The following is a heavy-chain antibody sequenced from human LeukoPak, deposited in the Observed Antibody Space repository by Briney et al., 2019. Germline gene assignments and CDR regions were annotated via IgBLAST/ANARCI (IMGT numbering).Heavy chain of an antibody. Sequence: NPAETLSLTCAVYGGSFSGYYWSWIRQPPGKGLEWIGEINHSGSTNYNPSLKSRVTISVDTSKNQFSLKLSSVTAADTAVYYCARERMGLRWHYWFDPWGQGTLVTVSS. V-gene: IGHV4-34*01. CDR2: INHSGST. CDR3: ARERMGLRWHYWFDP. D-gene: IGHD4-23*01. CDR1: GGSFSGYY. J-gene: IGHJ5*02.